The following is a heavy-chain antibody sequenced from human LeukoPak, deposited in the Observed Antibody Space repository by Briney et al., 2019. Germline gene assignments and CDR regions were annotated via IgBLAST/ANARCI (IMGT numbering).Heavy chain of an antibody. Sequence: GGSLRLSCAASGSTFSSYGMHWVRQAPGKGLEWVAVISYDGSNKYYADSVKGRFTISRDNSKNTLYLQMNSLRAEDTAVYYCAKDANWSLDYWGQGTLVTVPS. D-gene: IGHD1-20*01. CDR2: ISYDGSNK. CDR1: GSTFSSYG. CDR3: AKDANWSLDY. V-gene: IGHV3-30*18. J-gene: IGHJ4*02.